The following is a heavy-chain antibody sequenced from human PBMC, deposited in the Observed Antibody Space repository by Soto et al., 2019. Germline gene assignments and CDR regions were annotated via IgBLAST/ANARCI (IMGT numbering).Heavy chain of an antibody. D-gene: IGHD2-15*01. CDR1: GYNFTCYY. V-gene: IGHV1-2*02. CDR3: ARTCGGDDAVDS. J-gene: IGHJ3*02. CDR2: INPNSGGT. Sequence: SGKISVKGSGYNFTCYYMHSCREAPGQGLEWMGWINPNSGGTNYAQKFQGRVTMTRDTSISTAYMELSRLRSDDTAVYYCARTCGGDDAVDSWGQGTMVTVSS.